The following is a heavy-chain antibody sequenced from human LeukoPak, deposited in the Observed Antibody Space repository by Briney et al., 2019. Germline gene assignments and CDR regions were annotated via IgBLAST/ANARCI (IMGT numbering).Heavy chain of an antibody. Sequence: SETLSLTCAVYGGSFSGYYWGWIRQPPGKGLEWIGSIYYSGSTYYNPSLKSRVTISVDTSKNQFSLKLSSVTAADTAVYYCARSLRYYYYYMDVWGKGTTVTVSS. CDR2: IYYSGST. CDR3: ARSLRYYYYYMDV. V-gene: IGHV4-34*01. J-gene: IGHJ6*03. CDR1: GGSFSGYY.